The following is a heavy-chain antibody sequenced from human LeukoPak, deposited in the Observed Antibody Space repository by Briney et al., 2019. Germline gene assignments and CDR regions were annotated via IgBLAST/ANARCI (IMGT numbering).Heavy chain of an antibody. J-gene: IGHJ5*02. CDR3: ARLRYSYGLFDP. CDR2: IYSSGST. Sequence: SETLSLTCTVSGGSISSYYWSWIRQPAGKGLEWIGRIYSSGSTNYNPSLKSRVTMSVDTSKNQFSLKLSSVTAADTAVYYCARLRYSYGLFDPWGQGTLVTVSS. V-gene: IGHV4-4*07. D-gene: IGHD5-18*01. CDR1: GGSISSYY.